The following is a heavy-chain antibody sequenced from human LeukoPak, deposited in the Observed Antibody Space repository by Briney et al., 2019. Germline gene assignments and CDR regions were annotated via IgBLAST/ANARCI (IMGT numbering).Heavy chain of an antibody. Sequence: GGSLRLSCAASGFTFSNSAMSWVRQAPGKGLEWVSSISGSGSGGSTYYADSVKGRSTISRDNSKNTLYLQMNSLRAEDTAVYYCAKSGYNRFDYWGQGTLVTVSS. D-gene: IGHD5-24*01. J-gene: IGHJ4*02. CDR2: ISGSGSGGST. CDR3: AKSGYNRFDY. CDR1: GFTFSNSA. V-gene: IGHV3-23*01.